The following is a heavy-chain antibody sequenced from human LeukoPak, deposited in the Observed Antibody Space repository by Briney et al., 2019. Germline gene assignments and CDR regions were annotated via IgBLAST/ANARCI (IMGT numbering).Heavy chain of an antibody. D-gene: IGHD6-13*01. CDR1: GYTSTGYY. V-gene: IGHV1-2*02. CDR2: INPNSVGT. Sequence: GASVKVSCKASGYTSTGYYMHWVRQAPGQGLEWMGWINPNSVGTNYAQKFQGRVTMTRDTSISTAYMELSRLRSDDTAVYYCARPRPNQYSSSWYGMDVWGQGTTVTVSS. J-gene: IGHJ6*02. CDR3: ARPRPNQYSSSWYGMDV.